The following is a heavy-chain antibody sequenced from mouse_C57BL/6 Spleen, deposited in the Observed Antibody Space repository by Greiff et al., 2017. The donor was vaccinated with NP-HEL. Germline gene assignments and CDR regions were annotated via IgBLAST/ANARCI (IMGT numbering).Heavy chain of an antibody. V-gene: IGHV1-50*01. D-gene: IGHD3-2*02. CDR1: GYTFTSYW. CDR2: IDPSDSYT. J-gene: IGHJ3*01. CDR3: AGGSPLAY. Sequence: VQLQQSGAELVKPGASVKLSCKASGYTFTSYWMQWVKQRPGQGLEWIGEIDPSDSYTNYNQTFKGKATLTVDTSSSTAYMQLSSLTSEDSAVYDCAGGSPLAYWGQVTLVTVAA.